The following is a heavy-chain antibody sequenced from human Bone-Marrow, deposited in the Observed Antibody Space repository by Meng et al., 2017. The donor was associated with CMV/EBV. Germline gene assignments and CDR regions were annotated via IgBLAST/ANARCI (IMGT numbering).Heavy chain of an antibody. CDR2: IRSKANSYAT. D-gene: IGHD2-8*01. J-gene: IGHJ4*02. CDR1: GFMFSGSV. V-gene: IGHV3-73*01. CDR3: TTEHCTNGVCYSDGPLDY. Sequence: GESLKISCAASGFMFSGSVIHWVRQASGKGLEWVGRIRSKANSYATTYGVSVTGRFIISRDDSQNTAYLQMNSLKTEDTAVYYCTTEHCTNGVCYSDGPLDYWGQGTLVTVSS.